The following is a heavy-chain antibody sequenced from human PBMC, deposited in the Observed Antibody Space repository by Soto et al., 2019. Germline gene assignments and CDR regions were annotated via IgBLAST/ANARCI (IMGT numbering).Heavy chain of an antibody. J-gene: IGHJ4*02. CDR2: IGANGDST. CDR1: GFYFNSYA. V-gene: IGHV3-23*01. Sequence: VQVLESGGGLVQPGGSLRLSCAASGFYFNSYAMSWVRQAPGKGLEWVSHIGANGDSTYYADSVKGRFTISRDNSKNTVYLQMNSLRADDTAVYFCAGGTDLDYWGQGTLVSVSS. D-gene: IGHD3-16*01. CDR3: AGGTDLDY.